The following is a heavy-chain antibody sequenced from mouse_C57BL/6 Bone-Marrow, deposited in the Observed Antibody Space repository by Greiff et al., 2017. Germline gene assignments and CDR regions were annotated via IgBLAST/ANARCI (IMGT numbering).Heavy chain of an antibody. J-gene: IGHJ2*01. V-gene: IGHV7-1*01. CDR2: SRNKANDYTT. CDR3: ARDSTVVAFDY. Sequence: EVKLVESGGGLVQSGRSLRLSCATSGFTFSDFYMEWVRQAPGKGLEWIAASRNKANDYTTEYSASVKGRFIVSRDTSQSILYLQMNALRAEDTAIYYCARDSTVVAFDYWGQGTTLTVSS. D-gene: IGHD1-1*01. CDR1: GFTFSDFY.